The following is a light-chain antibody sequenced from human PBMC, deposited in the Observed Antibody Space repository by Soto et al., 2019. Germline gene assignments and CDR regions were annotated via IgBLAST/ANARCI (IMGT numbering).Light chain of an antibody. J-gene: IGKJ5*01. CDR1: QSVSSH. CDR2: GAS. Sequence: IVXXQSAAXLSVSXGERATXSCRASQSVSSHLAWHQQRPGQAPRLLIYGASTRATGVPARFSGGGSGTEFTLTITSLQSEDFAVYWCQQYNNWPLTFGPGTLLEI. CDR3: QQYNNWPLT. V-gene: IGKV3D-15*01.